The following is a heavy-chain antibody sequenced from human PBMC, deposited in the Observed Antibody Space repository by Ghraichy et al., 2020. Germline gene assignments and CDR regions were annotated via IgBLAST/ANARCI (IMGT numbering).Heavy chain of an antibody. CDR2: IDWDDDK. J-gene: IGHJ6*03. Sequence: SGPTLVKPTKTLTLTCTFSGFSLSTSGMCVSWIRQPPGKALEWLARIDWDDDKYYSTSLKTRLTISKDTSKNQVVLTMTNMDPVDTATYYCARIITIFAQRQYYCYIGVWGKGTTVTVSS. D-gene: IGHD3-3*01. CDR3: ARIITIFAQRQYYCYIGV. CDR1: GFSLSTSGMC. V-gene: IGHV2-70*11.